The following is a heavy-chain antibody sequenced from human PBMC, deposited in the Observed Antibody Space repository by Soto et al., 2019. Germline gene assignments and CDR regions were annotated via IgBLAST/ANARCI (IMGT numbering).Heavy chain of an antibody. J-gene: IGHJ5*02. CDR1: GGTFSSYT. Sequence: QVQLVQSGAEVKKPGSSVKLSCKASGGTFSSYTISWVRQAPGQGLEWMGGIIPVFGTAHYAQKFQGRVTITEDESTSTAYMELSSLRSEDTAVYSCATAFPSLGGYHKGVGRRNYRFDPWGQGTLVTVSS. V-gene: IGHV1-69*01. D-gene: IGHD3-10*01. CDR2: IIPVFGTA. CDR3: ATAFPSLGGYHKGVGRRNYRFDP.